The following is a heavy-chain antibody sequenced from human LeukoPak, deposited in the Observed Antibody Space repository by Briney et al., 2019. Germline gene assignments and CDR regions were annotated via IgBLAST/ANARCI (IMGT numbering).Heavy chain of an antibody. D-gene: IGHD3-3*01. CDR1: GFTFSSYA. CDR2: ISGSGGST. J-gene: IGHJ4*02. CDR3: AKDTYYDFWSGYSGY. Sequence: PGGSLRLSCAASGFTFSSYAMSWVRQAPGKGLEWVSAISGSGGSTYYADSVKGRFTISRDNSKNTLYLQMNSLRAEDTAVYYCAKDTYYDFWSGYSGYWGQGTLVTVSS. V-gene: IGHV3-23*01.